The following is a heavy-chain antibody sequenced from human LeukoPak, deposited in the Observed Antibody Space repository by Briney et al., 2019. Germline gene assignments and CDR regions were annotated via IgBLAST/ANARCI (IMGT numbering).Heavy chain of an antibody. D-gene: IGHD1-26*01. V-gene: IGHV1-2*02. J-gene: IGHJ4*02. CDR2: INPNSGGT. CDR1: GYAFTGYY. Sequence: ASVKVSCKASGYAFTGYYMHWVRQAPGQGLEWMGWINPNSGGTNYAQKFQGRVTMTRDTSISTAYMELSRLRSDDTAVYYCARVRVGATTSGFDYWGQGTLVTVSS. CDR3: ARVRVGATTSGFDY.